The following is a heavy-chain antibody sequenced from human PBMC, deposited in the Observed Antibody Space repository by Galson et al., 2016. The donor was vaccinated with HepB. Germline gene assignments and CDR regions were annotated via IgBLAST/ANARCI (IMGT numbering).Heavy chain of an antibody. CDR2: TYYRSKWSN. Sequence: CAISGDSVPSNSAAWNWIRQSPSRGLEWLGRTYYRSKWSNDHALSVKSRITIKPDTSKNQFSLQVNPVTPEDTAVYFCARDSEGPFTIWSQGTLVTVSS. J-gene: IGHJ4*02. CDR1: GDSVPSNSAA. D-gene: IGHD3-9*01. CDR3: ARDSEGPFTI. V-gene: IGHV6-1*01.